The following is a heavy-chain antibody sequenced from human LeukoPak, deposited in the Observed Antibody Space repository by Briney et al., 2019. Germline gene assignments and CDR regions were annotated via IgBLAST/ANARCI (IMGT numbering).Heavy chain of an antibody. V-gene: IGHV4-4*07. D-gene: IGHD6-19*01. J-gene: IGHJ4*02. CDR2: IYTSGST. CDR1: GGSISSYY. Sequence: SETLSLTCAVSGGSISSYYWSWIRQPARKGLEWIGGIYTSGSTNYNPSLKSRVTMSVDTSKNQFSLKLSSVTAADTAVYYCARAGAGSSGWYLGFDYWGQGTLVTVSS. CDR3: ARAGAGSSGWYLGFDY.